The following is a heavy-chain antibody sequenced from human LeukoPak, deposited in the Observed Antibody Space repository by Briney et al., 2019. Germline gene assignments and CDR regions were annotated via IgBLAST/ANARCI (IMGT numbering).Heavy chain of an antibody. Sequence: PGGSLRLSCAASGFSFSSYGMHWVRQAPGKGLEWVAVISNAGTTKYYADSVKGRFTISRDNSKNTLSLQMDSLRAEDTGIYYCARGMTVAANWFDPWGQGTLVTVSS. D-gene: IGHD6-19*01. CDR1: GFSFSSYG. CDR2: ISNAGTTK. V-gene: IGHV3-30*03. CDR3: ARGMTVAANWFDP. J-gene: IGHJ5*02.